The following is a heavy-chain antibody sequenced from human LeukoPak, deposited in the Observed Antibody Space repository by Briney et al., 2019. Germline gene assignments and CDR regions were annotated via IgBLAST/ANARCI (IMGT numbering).Heavy chain of an antibody. CDR1: GFTFSSYA. Sequence: GGSLRLSCAASGFTFSSYAMHWVRQAPGKGLEWVAVISYDGSNKYYADSVKGRFTISRDNSKNTLYLQMNSLRAEDTAVYYCARDSYGMDVWGQGTTVTVSS. CDR2: ISYDGSNK. J-gene: IGHJ6*02. CDR3: ARDSYGMDV. V-gene: IGHV3-30-3*01.